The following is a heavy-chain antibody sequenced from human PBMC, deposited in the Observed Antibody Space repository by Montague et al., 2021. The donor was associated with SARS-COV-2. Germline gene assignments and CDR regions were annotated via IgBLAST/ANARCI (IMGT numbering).Heavy chain of an antibody. D-gene: IGHD3-10*01. CDR1: GGSFSTYS. CDR2: IHHGGST. J-gene: IGHJ6*03. Sequence: SETLSLTCAVHGGSFSTYSWNWIRQPPGKGLEWIGEIHHGGSTNYNPSLKSRVTISADTSKNQFPLKLTSVAAADTAVYYCARLGDGVVPSPILGVGPYYSYHYMDVWGKGTTVTVSS. CDR3: ARLGDGVVPSPILGVGPYYSYHYMDV. V-gene: IGHV4-34*01.